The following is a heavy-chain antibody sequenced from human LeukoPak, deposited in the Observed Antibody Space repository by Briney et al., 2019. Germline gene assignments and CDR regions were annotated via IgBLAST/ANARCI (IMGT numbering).Heavy chain of an antibody. D-gene: IGHD1-1*01. Sequence: RGSLRLSCAASGFTFSSYSMNWVRQAPGKGLEWVASINTTSDYIYYEDSLKGRLAISRDNAKNSLYLQMNSLRAEDTAVYYCARGGIWSQGFDHWGQGTLVTVSS. V-gene: IGHV3-21*01. J-gene: IGHJ4*02. CDR2: INTTSDYI. CDR1: GFTFSSYS. CDR3: ARGGIWSQGFDH.